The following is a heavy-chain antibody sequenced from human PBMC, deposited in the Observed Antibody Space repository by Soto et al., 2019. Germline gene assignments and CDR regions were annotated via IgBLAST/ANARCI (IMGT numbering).Heavy chain of an antibody. Sequence: QVQLQQWGAGLLKPSETLSLTCAVYGGSFSGYYWSWIRQPPGKGLEWIGEINHSGSTNYNPSLTGRVTIAIDTSKNPFALKLSSVTAADTAVYYCARGPLWFGEHHWYFDLWGRGTLVTVSS. D-gene: IGHD3-10*01. CDR2: INHSGST. CDR3: ARGPLWFGEHHWYFDL. V-gene: IGHV4-34*01. CDR1: GGSFSGYY. J-gene: IGHJ2*01.